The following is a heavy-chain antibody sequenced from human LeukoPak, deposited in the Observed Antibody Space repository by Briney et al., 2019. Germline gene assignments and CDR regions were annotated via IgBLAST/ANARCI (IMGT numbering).Heavy chain of an antibody. Sequence: ASVKVSCKASGYTFTGYYMHLVRQAPGQGLEWMGWINPNSGGTNYAQKFQGRVTMTRDTSISTAYMELSRLRSDDTAVYYCAAPLGQQLGLSFDYWGQGTLVTVSS. CDR2: INPNSGGT. CDR1: GYTFTGYY. D-gene: IGHD6-13*01. V-gene: IGHV1-2*02. CDR3: AAPLGQQLGLSFDY. J-gene: IGHJ4*02.